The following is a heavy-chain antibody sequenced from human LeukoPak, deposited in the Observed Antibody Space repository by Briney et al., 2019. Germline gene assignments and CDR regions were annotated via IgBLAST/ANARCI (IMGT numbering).Heavy chain of an antibody. V-gene: IGHV4-59*01. CDR3: ARVTGYVIEDNFDY. D-gene: IGHD2-15*01. Sequence: SETLSLTCTVSGGSISSYYWSWIRQPPGKGLEWIGYIYYSGGTNYNPSLKSRVTISVDTSKNQFSLKLRSVTAADTAVYYCARVTGYVIEDNFDYWGQGTLVTVSS. CDR2: IYYSGGT. CDR1: GGSISSYY. J-gene: IGHJ4*02.